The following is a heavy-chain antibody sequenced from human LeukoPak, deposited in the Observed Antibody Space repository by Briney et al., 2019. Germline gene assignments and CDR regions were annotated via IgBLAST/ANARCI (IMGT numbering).Heavy chain of an antibody. V-gene: IGHV3-30*02. J-gene: IGHJ3*02. CDR2: IRYDGSNK. D-gene: IGHD1-7*01. CDR1: GFTFSSYG. CDR3: ARGRPVLQLLWGAFDI. Sequence: GGSLRLSCAASGFTFSSYGMHWVRQAPGKGLEWVAFIRYDGSNKYYVDSVKGRFTISRDNAKNSLYLQMNSLRAEDTAVYYCARGRPVLQLLWGAFDIWGQGTMVTVSS.